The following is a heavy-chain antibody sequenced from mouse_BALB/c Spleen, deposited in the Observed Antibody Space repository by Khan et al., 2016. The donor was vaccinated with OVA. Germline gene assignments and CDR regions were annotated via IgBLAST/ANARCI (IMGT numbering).Heavy chain of an antibody. CDR3: EREGDYYRNDDWLDY. Sequence: VQLQESGAELARPGASVTMSCKASGYTFTSYTMHWVKQRPGQGLEWIGYINPSSGYTNYNQKFKDKATLTADKSSRTVYMQLSRLTSEDSEVYECEREGDYYRNDDWLDYWGQGTLVTVSA. D-gene: IGHD2-14*01. CDR2: INPSSGYT. CDR1: GYTFTSYT. V-gene: IGHV1-4*01. J-gene: IGHJ3*01.